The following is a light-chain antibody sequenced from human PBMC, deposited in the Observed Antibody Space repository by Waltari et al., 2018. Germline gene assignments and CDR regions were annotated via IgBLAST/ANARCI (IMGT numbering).Light chain of an antibody. J-gene: IGKJ4*01. Sequence: DIQMTQSPSSLSASVGDRVTSTCRASQSISSYLNWYQQKPGKAPKLLIYAASSLQSGVPSRFSGSGSGTDFTLTISSLQPEDFATYYCQQSYSTRLTFGGGTKVEIK. V-gene: IGKV1-39*01. CDR2: AAS. CDR3: QQSYSTRLT. CDR1: QSISSY.